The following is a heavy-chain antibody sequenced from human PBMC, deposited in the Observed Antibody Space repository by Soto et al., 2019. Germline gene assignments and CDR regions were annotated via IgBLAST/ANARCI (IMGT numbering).Heavy chain of an antibody. J-gene: IGHJ4*02. CDR1: GGTFSSYA. CDR3: ARVAAVMGYYFDY. Sequence: VASVKVSCKASGGTFSSYAISWVRQAPGQGLEWMGGIIPIFGTANYAQKFQGRVTITADESTSTAYMKLSSLRSEDTAVYYCARVAAVMGYYFDYWGQGTLVTVSS. D-gene: IGHD6-13*01. CDR2: IIPIFGTA. V-gene: IGHV1-69*13.